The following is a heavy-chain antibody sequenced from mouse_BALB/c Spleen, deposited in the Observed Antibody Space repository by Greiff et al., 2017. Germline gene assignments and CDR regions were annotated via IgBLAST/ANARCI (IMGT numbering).Heavy chain of an antibody. J-gene: IGHJ1*01. D-gene: IGHD2-1*01. CDR2: IYPGDGDT. CDR1: GYTFTSYW. Sequence: VKLQESGAELARPGASVKLSCKASGYTFTSYWMQWVKQRPGQGLEWIGAIYPGDGDTRYTQKFKGKATLTADKSSSTAYMQLSSLASEDSAVYYCARSHGNYWYFDVWGAGTTVTVSS. CDR3: ARSHGNYWYFDV. V-gene: IGHV1-87*01.